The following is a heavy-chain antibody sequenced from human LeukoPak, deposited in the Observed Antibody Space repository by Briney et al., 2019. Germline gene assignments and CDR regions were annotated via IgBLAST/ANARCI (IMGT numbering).Heavy chain of an antibody. J-gene: IGHJ4*02. Sequence: SQTLSLTCAIPGESVSRNNAAWAWIRQYPSRGLEWLGRTYYRSKWYNDYAVSVKSRITITPDTSKNQFSLQLNSVTPEDTPAYSCARIAVAGNRYWGQGTLVTVSS. CDR1: GESVSRNNAA. D-gene: IGHD6-19*01. CDR3: ARIAVAGNRY. V-gene: IGHV6-1*01. CDR2: TYYRSKWYN.